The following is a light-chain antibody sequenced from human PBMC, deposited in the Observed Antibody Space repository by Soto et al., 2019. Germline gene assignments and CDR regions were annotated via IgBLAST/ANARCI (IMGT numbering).Light chain of an antibody. J-gene: IGLJ1*01. Sequence: SYELAQPPSVSVAPGQTARITCGGDDIGSKSVHWYQQKPGQAPVLVVYEDRARPSGIPERFSGSNSGNTATLTISRVEDGDEADYYCQVWDSSNYHYVFGSGTKVTVL. CDR2: EDR. V-gene: IGLV3-21*02. CDR3: QVWDSSNYHYV. CDR1: DIGSKS.